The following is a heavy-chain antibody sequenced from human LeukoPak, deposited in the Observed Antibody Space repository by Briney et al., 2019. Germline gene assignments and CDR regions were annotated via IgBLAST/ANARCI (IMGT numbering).Heavy chain of an antibody. D-gene: IGHD1-26*01. CDR1: GGSISSGGYY. J-gene: IGHJ4*02. V-gene: IGHV4-31*03. Sequence: KPSQTLSLTCTVSGGSISSGGYYWSWIRQHPGKGLEWIGEINHSGSTNYNPSLKSRVTISVDTSKNQFSLKLSSVTAADTAVYYCARGLVGATAKNDYWGQGTLVTVSS. CDR3: ARGLVGATAKNDY. CDR2: INHSGST.